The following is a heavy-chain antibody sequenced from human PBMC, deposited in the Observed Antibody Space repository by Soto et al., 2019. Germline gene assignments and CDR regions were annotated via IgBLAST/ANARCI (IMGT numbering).Heavy chain of an antibody. D-gene: IGHD1-26*01. J-gene: IGHJ4*01. CDR2: INPNSGGT. CDR1: GYSFTAYC. Sequence: QVHLVQSGAEVKKSGASVKVSCEASGYSFTAYCVHWVRQTPGQGLEWIGWINPNSGGTNYAQRFQGRVAMTTDTSTNTAYMELNSLKSDDTALYFCARSSGTYSDFDYWGQGTQVTVSS. V-gene: IGHV1-2*02. CDR3: ARSSGTYSDFDY.